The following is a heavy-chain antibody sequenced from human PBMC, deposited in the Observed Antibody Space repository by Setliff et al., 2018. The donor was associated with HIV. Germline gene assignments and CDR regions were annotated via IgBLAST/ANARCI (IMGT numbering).Heavy chain of an antibody. CDR1: GASFTSYY. D-gene: IGHD6-19*01. CDR3: ARDPGQWLVKGGMDV. J-gene: IGHJ6*02. CDR2: IYYSGAT. V-gene: IGHV4-59*01. Sequence: PSETLSLTCTVSGASFTSYYWSWIRQPPGKGLEWIGFIYYSGATRYNPDLKSRVTISLDTSKNQFSPRLISVTAADTAIYYCARDPGQWLVKGGMDVWGQGTTVTVSS.